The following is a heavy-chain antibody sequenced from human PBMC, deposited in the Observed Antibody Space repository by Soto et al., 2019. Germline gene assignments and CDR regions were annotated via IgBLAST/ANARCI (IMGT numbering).Heavy chain of an antibody. J-gene: IGHJ4*01. D-gene: IGHD1-1*01. Sequence: GASVKVSCKASGGTFSSYTISWVRQAPGQGLERMGRIIPILGITNYAQKFQGRVTITAEKSTSTAYMELSSLRSEDTAVYYCASPKPQRESGFLFDYRGQRSPVPVSS. V-gene: IGHV1-69*02. CDR3: ASPKPQRESGFLFDY. CDR1: GGTFSSYT. CDR2: IIPILGIT.